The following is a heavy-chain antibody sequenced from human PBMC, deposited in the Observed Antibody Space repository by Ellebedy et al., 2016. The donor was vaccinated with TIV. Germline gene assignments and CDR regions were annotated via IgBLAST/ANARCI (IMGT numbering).Heavy chain of an antibody. Sequence: GESLKISCKGSGYSFTSYWIGWVRQMPGKGLEWMGIIYPGDSYTGYSPSFQGQFTISADKSISTAYLQLSSLKASDTAMYYCARGAGGSRSTEYFQHWGQGTLVTVSS. D-gene: IGHD3-16*01. CDR3: ARGAGGSRSTEYFQH. J-gene: IGHJ1*01. CDR1: GYSFTSYW. V-gene: IGHV5-51*01. CDR2: IYPGDSYT.